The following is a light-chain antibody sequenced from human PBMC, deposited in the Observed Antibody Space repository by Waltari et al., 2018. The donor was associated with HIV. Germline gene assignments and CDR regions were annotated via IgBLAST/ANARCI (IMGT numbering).Light chain of an antibody. Sequence: DIVMTQSPDSLAVSLGERATINCKSSQSVLFSSNNKNYLAWYQQKPGQPPKLLLYWASTRESAVPDRFSGSGSGADFTLTISSLQAEDVAVYYCQHYGSSPQTFGHGTKVEIK. CDR2: WAS. CDR3: QHYGSSPQT. J-gene: IGKJ1*01. CDR1: QSVLFSSNNKNY. V-gene: IGKV4-1*01.